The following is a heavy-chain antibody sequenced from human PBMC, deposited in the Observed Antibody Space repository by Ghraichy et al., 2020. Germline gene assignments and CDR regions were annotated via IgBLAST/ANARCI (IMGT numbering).Heavy chain of an antibody. D-gene: IGHD6-19*01. CDR2: IIPIFGTA. CDR1: GGTFSSYA. V-gene: IGHV1-69*13. J-gene: IGHJ4*02. Sequence: SVKVSCKASGGTFSSYAISWVRQAPGQGLEWMGGIIPIFGTANYAQKFQGRVTITADESTSTAYMELSSLRSEDTAVYYCARGVGIENSSGHPRDDYFDYWGQGTLVTVSS. CDR3: ARGVGIENSSGHPRDDYFDY.